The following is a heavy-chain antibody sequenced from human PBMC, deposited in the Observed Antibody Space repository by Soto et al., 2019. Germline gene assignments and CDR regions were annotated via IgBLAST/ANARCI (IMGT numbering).Heavy chain of an antibody. CDR2: IYTSGST. Sequence: GGSLRLSCAASGFTVSSNYMSWVRQAPGKGQEWVSVIYTSGSTHYADSVKGRFSISRDNSKNTLYLQMNSLRAEDTAVYYCARNLMDYYILTGYYMAYYFDFWAQGNLVTVSS. V-gene: IGHV3-66*01. CDR3: ARNLMDYYILTGYYMAYYFDF. D-gene: IGHD3-9*01. CDR1: GFTVSSNY. J-gene: IGHJ4*01.